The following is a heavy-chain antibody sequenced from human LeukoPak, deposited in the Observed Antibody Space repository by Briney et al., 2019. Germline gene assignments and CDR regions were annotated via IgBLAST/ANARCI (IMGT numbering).Heavy chain of an antibody. CDR2: IYYSGST. Sequence: SETLSLTCAVYGGSFSGYYWSWIRQPPGKGLEWIGYIYYSGSTNYNPSLKSRVTISVDTSKNQFSLILSSVTAADTAVYYCARDTVSDAFDIWGQGTMVTVSS. D-gene: IGHD4-17*01. CDR3: ARDTVSDAFDI. CDR1: GGSFSGYY. V-gene: IGHV4-59*01. J-gene: IGHJ3*02.